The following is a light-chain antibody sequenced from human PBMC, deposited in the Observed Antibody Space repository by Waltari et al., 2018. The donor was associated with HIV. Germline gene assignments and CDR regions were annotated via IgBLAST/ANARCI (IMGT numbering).Light chain of an antibody. Sequence: EIVITPSPATLSLFPGERATLSCRASQSISSKLAWYQQKPGQPPRLLIYSASTMVAGIPARFSGSGSGTEFTLTISSLQSEDFAVYYCQQYNNWPPITFGGGTKVEIK. V-gene: IGKV3-15*01. CDR2: SAS. CDR3: QQYNNWPPIT. CDR1: QSISSK. J-gene: IGKJ4*01.